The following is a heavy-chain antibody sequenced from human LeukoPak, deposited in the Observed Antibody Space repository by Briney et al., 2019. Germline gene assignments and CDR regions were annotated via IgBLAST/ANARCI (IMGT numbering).Heavy chain of an antibody. J-gene: IGHJ5*02. CDR1: GYTFTSYG. Sequence: GASVKVSCKASGYTFTSYGISWVRQAPGQGLEWMGWISAYNGNTNYAQKLQGRVTMTTDTSTSTAYMELSSLRSEDTAVYYCARGRKELYYDFWSGYSNWFDPWGQGTLVTVSS. V-gene: IGHV1-18*01. CDR3: ARGRKELYYDFWSGYSNWFDP. CDR2: ISAYNGNT. D-gene: IGHD3-3*01.